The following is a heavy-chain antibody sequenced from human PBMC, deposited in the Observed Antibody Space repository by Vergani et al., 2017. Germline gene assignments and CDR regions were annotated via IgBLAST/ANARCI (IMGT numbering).Heavy chain of an antibody. CDR2: ISGSGGST. V-gene: IGHV3-23*01. CDR1: GFTFSSYA. Sequence: EVQLLESGGGLVQPGGSLRLSCAASGFTFSSYAMSWVRQAPGKGLEWVAAISGSGGSTYYADSVKGRFTISRDNSKNTLYLQMNSLRAEDTAVYYCAISGWFPSPLDYWGQGTLVTVSS. CDR3: AISGWFPSPLDY. D-gene: IGHD6-19*01. J-gene: IGHJ4*02.